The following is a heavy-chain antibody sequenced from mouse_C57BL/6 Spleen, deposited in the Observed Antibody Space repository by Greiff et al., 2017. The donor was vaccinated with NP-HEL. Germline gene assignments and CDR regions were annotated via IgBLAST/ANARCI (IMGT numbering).Heavy chain of an antibody. CDR2: IHPNSGST. J-gene: IGHJ1*03. Sequence: QVQLQQPGAELVKPGASVKLSCKASGYTFTSYWMHWVKQRPGQGLEWIGMIHPNSGSTNYNEKFKSKATLTVDKSSSTAYMQLSSLTSEDSAVYYCARGNYGHWYFDVWGTGTTVTVSS. CDR1: GYTFTSYW. D-gene: IGHD1-1*01. CDR3: ARGNYGHWYFDV. V-gene: IGHV1-64*01.